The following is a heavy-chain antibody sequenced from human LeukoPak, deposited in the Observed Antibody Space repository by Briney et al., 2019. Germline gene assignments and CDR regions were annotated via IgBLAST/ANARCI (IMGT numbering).Heavy chain of an antibody. CDR3: AKAYFDSSGAL. CDR1: GFTFSTYA. CDR2: IATSGGGT. D-gene: IGHD3-22*01. Sequence: GGSLRLSCAASGFTFSTYAMSWVRQAPGKGLEWVAVIATSGGGTYHADSVKGRFTISRDNSKNTLYLQMNSLRAEDTAVYYCAKAYFDSSGALWGQGTLVTVSS. V-gene: IGHV3-23*01. J-gene: IGHJ3*01.